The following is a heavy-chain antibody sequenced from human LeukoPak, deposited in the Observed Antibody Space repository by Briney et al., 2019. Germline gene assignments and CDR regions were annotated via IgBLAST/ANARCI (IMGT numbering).Heavy chain of an antibody. D-gene: IGHD6-19*01. Sequence: GGSLRLSCAASGFTFSSYGMHRVRQAPGKGLEWVAVIWYDGSNKYYADSVKGRFTISRDNSKNTLYLQMNSLRAEDTAVYYCAKDKAVAYLDYWGQGTLVTVSS. CDR3: AKDKAVAYLDY. CDR2: IWYDGSNK. CDR1: GFTFSSYG. J-gene: IGHJ4*02. V-gene: IGHV3-33*06.